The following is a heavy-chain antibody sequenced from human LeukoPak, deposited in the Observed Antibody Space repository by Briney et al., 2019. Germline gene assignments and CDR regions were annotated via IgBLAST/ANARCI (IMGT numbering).Heavy chain of an antibody. Sequence: GGSLRLSCAASGFTFSSYGMHWVRQAPGKGLEWVAFIRYDGSNKYYADSVKGRFTISRDNSKNTLYLQMNSLRAEDTAVYYCAKPAGIDDFWSGYYYYFDYWGQGTLVTVSS. V-gene: IGHV3-30*02. CDR2: IRYDGSNK. CDR3: AKPAGIDDFWSGYYYYFDY. CDR1: GFTFSSYG. J-gene: IGHJ4*02. D-gene: IGHD3-3*01.